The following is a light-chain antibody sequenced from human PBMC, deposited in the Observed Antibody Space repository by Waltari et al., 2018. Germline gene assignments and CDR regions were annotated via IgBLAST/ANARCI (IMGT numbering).Light chain of an antibody. CDR2: DVS. CDR1: SRDVGGYNY. CDR3: SSYTISSALGV. J-gene: IGLJ3*02. Sequence: QSALTQPASVSGSPGQSITISCTGTSRDVGGYNYVSWYQQHPGKAPKLVIYDVSKRPLGISNRFSGSKSDNTASLNISGLQAEDEADYYCSSYTISSALGVFGGGTKLTVL. V-gene: IGLV2-14*01.